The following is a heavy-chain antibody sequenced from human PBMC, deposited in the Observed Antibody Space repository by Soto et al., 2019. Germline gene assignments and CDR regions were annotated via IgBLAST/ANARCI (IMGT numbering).Heavy chain of an antibody. J-gene: IGHJ4*02. V-gene: IGHV1-69*08. D-gene: IGHD2-15*01. CDR2: IIPILGIA. CDR3: ARDGRCSGGSCYLYYFDY. Sequence: QVQLVQSGAEVKKPGSSVKVSCKASGGTFSSYTISWVRQAPGQGLEWMGRIIPILGIANYAQKFQGRVMITADKSTSTAYMELSSLRSEDTAVYYCARDGRCSGGSCYLYYFDYWGQGTLVTVSS. CDR1: GGTFSSYT.